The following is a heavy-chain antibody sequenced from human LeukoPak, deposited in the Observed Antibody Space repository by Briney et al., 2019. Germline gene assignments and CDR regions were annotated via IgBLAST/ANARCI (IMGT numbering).Heavy chain of an antibody. J-gene: IGHJ4*02. Sequence: SETLSLTCTVSGGSISSYDWSWIRQPAGKGLEWIWRIYTSGSTNYNPSLKSRVNMSVDTSKIQFSLKLSSVTAADTAVYYCAGSIAASFDYWGQGTLVTVSS. CDR3: AGSIAASFDY. CDR2: IYTSGST. D-gene: IGHD6-6*01. CDR1: GGSISSYD. V-gene: IGHV4-4*07.